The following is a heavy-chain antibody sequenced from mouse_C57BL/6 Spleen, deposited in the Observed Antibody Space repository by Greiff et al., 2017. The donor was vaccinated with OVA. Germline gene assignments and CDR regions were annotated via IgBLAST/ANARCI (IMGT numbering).Heavy chain of an antibody. D-gene: IGHD2-3*01. J-gene: IGHJ2*01. Sequence: VKLQQPGAELVRPGSSVKLSCKASGYTFTSYWMDWVKQRPGQGLEWIGNIYPSDSETHYNQKFKDKATLTVDKSSSTAYMQLSSLTSQYSAVYYCARKGLLPPYYFDYWGQGTTLTVSS. CDR2: IYPSDSET. V-gene: IGHV1-61*01. CDR1: GYTFTSYW. CDR3: ARKGLLPPYYFDY.